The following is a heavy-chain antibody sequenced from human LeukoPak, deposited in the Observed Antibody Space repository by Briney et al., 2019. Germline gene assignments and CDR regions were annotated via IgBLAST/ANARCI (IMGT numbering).Heavy chain of an antibody. Sequence: GGSLRLSCAASGFTFSIYAMSCVRPAPGKGVEAVSAISGSGGSTYYADSVKGRFTISRDNSKNTLYLQINGLRAEDTAVYYCAKLSTLVTIDCWGQGTLVTVSS. J-gene: IGHJ4*02. V-gene: IGHV3-23*01. CDR3: AKLSTLVTIDC. D-gene: IGHD1-26*01. CDR1: GFTFSIYA. CDR2: ISGSGGST.